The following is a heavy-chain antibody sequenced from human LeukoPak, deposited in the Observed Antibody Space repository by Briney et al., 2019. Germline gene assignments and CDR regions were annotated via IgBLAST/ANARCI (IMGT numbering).Heavy chain of an antibody. Sequence: GESLKISCKGSGYSFTSYWIGWVRQMPGKGLEWMGIIYPGDSDTRYSPSFQGQVTISADKSISTAYLQWSSPKASDTAMNYGPRGNCSSTGCYRLDYWGQGTLVTVSS. CDR3: PRGNCSSTGCYRLDY. CDR2: IYPGDSDT. J-gene: IGHJ4*02. D-gene: IGHD2-2*02. CDR1: GYSFTSYW. V-gene: IGHV5-51*01.